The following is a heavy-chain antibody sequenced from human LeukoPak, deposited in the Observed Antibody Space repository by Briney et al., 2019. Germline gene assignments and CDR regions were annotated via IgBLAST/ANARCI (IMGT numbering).Heavy chain of an antibody. Sequence: GGSLRLSCAASGFTFSSYAMSWVRQAPGKGLEWVSIISGSGVGTFYADSVKGRFTISRDNSKNTLYLQMNSLRAEDTAVYYCAKYPTYYYESSGYYYFDYWGQGTLVTVSS. CDR1: GFTFSSYA. CDR3: AKYPTYYYESSGYYYFDY. V-gene: IGHV3-23*01. J-gene: IGHJ4*02. CDR2: ISGSGVGT. D-gene: IGHD3-22*01.